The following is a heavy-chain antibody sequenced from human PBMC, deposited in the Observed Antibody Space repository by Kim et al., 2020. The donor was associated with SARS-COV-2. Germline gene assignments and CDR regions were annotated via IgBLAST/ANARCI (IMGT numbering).Heavy chain of an antibody. CDR3: ARLIGSGSYYRGWFDP. Sequence: SETLSLTCAVYGGSFSGYYWSWIRQPPGKGLEWIGEINHSGSTNYNPSLKSRVTISVDTSKNQFSLKLSSVTAADTAVYYCARLIGSGSYYRGWFDPWGQGTLVTVSS. CDR1: GGSFSGYY. CDR2: INHSGST. V-gene: IGHV4-34*01. D-gene: IGHD3-10*01. J-gene: IGHJ5*02.